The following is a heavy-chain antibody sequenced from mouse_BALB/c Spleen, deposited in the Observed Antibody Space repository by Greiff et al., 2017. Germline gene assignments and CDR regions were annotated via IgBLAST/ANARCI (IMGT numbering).Heavy chain of an antibody. CDR2: ISTYYGDA. Sequence: VKLMESGAELVRPGVSVKISCKGSGYTFTDYAMHWVKQSHAKSLEWIGVISTYYGDASYNQKFKGKATMTVDKSSSTAYMELARLTSEDSAIYYCARGDGSSYFDYWGQGTTLTVSS. D-gene: IGHD1-1*01. CDR3: ARGDGSSYFDY. J-gene: IGHJ2*01. V-gene: IGHV1S137*01. CDR1: GYTFTDYA.